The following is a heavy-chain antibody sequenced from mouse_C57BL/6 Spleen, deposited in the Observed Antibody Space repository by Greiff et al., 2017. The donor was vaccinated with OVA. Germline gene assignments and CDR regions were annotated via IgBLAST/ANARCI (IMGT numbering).Heavy chain of an antibody. D-gene: IGHD2-1*01. CDR2: IRNKANGYTT. CDR1: GFTFTDYY. CDR3: ARYGNSPFAY. V-gene: IGHV7-3*01. J-gene: IGHJ3*01. Sequence: EVHLVESGGGLVQPGGSLSLSCAASGFTFTDYYMSWVRQPPGKALEWLGFIRNKANGYTTEYSASVKGRFTISRDNSQSILYLQMNALRAEDSATYYCARYGNSPFAYWGQGTLVTVSA.